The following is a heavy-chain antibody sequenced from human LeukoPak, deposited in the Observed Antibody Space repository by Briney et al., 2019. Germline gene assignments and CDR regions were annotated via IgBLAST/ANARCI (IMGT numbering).Heavy chain of an antibody. J-gene: IGHJ5*02. CDR2: INYSGST. CDR3: AREPLRAESRWFDP. V-gene: IGHV4-34*01. Sequence: SETLSLTCAVYGGSFSGYYWSWIRQPPGKGLEWIGEINYSGSTNYNPSLKSRVTISVDTSKNQFSLKLSSVTAADTAVYYCAREPLRAESRWFDPWGQGILVTVSS. CDR1: GGSFSGYY. D-gene: IGHD1-26*01.